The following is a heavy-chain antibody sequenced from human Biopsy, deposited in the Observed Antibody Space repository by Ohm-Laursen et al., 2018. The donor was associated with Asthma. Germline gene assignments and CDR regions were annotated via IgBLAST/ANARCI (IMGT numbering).Heavy chain of an antibody. CDR3: AAGRTSLQGESLI. CDR2: IVFASGAT. D-gene: IGHD2/OR15-2a*01. Sequence: GASVKVSCNASGVALSGYTFEWMRQARGLGLEWIAWIVFASGATNYAQNFQDRLTVTRDMSAGSVSMELRGLSSTDTAVYYCAAGRTSLQGESLIWGQGTLVIVSS. CDR1: GVALSGYT. J-gene: IGHJ4*01. V-gene: IGHV1-58*01.